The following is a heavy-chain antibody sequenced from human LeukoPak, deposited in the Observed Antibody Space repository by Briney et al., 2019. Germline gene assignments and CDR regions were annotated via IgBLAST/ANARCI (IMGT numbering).Heavy chain of an antibody. J-gene: IGHJ6*03. V-gene: IGHV3-30*02. D-gene: IGHD3-10*01. CDR2: IPYDGSNK. CDR1: GFAFSRHG. Sequence: GGSLRLSCAASGFAFSRHGIHWVRQAPGKGLEWVAIIPYDGSNKFYTDSVKGRFTISRDNSKNTLYLQMNSLRAEDTAVYYCAKGVGGSANYYYMDVWGKGTTVTVSS. CDR3: AKGVGGSANYYYMDV.